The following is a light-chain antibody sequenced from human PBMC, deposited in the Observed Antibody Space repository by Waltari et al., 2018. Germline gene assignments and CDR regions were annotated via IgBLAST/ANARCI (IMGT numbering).Light chain of an antibody. CDR2: KAS. CDR3: QQYNSYSLLT. J-gene: IGKJ4*01. V-gene: IGKV1-5*03. Sequence: DIQMTQSPSTLSASVGDRFTITCRASQSISKLLAWYQQKPGKAPKLLIYKASTLESGVPSRFSGSGSGTEFTLTISSLQPDDFATYYCQQYNSYSLLTFGGGTKVEIE. CDR1: QSISKL.